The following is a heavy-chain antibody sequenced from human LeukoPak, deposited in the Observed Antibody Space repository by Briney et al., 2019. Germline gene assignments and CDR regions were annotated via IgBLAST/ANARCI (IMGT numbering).Heavy chain of an antibody. Sequence: GESLKISCKGSGYRFTTHWISWVRQMPGKDLEWMGIIYPGDSDTRYSPSFQGQVTISADKSISTAYLQWSSLKASDTAMYYCARHIAPGYTSGWYFDSWGQGTLVTVSS. J-gene: IGHJ4*02. CDR2: IYPGDSDT. CDR1: GYRFTTHW. D-gene: IGHD6-19*01. CDR3: ARHIAPGYTSGWYFDS. V-gene: IGHV5-51*01.